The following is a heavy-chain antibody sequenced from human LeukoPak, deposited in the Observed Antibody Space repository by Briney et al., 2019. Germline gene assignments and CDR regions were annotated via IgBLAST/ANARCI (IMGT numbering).Heavy chain of an antibody. Sequence: GPSVKVSCKASGSTFTSYGSSWVRQAPRQRLEWMGWISAYNGNTHYAQKLQGRVTMTTDTPTTTAYMALRSLRSDDPAVYYCARAGAVAGPKGTADAFDIWGQGTMVTVSS. CDR2: ISAYNGNT. J-gene: IGHJ3*02. D-gene: IGHD6-19*01. CDR1: GSTFTSYG. CDR3: ARAGAVAGPKGTADAFDI. V-gene: IGHV1-18*01.